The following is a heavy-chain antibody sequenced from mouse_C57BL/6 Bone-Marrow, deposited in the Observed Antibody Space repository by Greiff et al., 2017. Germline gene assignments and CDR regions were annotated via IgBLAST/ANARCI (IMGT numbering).Heavy chain of an antibody. CDR1: GYTFTSYW. Sequence: QVQLQQSGAELVKPGASVKLSCKASGYTFTSYWMHWVKQRPGQGLEWIGLIHPNSGSTNYNEKFKSKATLTVDKSSNTAYMQLSSLTCEDSAVDYCARFPVKGDYWGQGTSVTVSS. D-gene: IGHD1-3*01. CDR3: ARFPVKGDY. CDR2: IHPNSGST. V-gene: IGHV1-64*01. J-gene: IGHJ4*01.